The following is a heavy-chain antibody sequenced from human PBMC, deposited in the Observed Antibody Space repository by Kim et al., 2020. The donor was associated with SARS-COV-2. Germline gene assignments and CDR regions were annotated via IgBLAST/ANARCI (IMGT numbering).Heavy chain of an antibody. V-gene: IGHV1-2*02. CDR2: INPNSGGT. J-gene: IGHJ4*02. CDR3: ARGTGATPLILN. D-gene: IGHD1-26*01. Sequence: ASVKVSCKASGYTLTGYYMHWVRQAPGQGLEWMGWINPNSGGTNYAQKFQGRVTMTRDTSISTAYMELSRLRSDDTAVYYCARGTGATPLILNWGQGTLVTVSS. CDR1: GYTLTGYY.